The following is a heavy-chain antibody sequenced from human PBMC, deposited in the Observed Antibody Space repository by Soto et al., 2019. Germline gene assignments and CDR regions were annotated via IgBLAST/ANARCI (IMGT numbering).Heavy chain of an antibody. CDR3: GRGRSGQIVVFY. V-gene: IGHV1-2*02. J-gene: IGHJ4*02. D-gene: IGHD1-26*01. CDR2: IGPESGAT. Sequence: ASVKVSCKASGYTFTGHYIHWVRQAPEQGPEWMGEIGPESGATRYAQRFQGRVTMTRDMSITTVYMELNNLSPDDTAVYYCGRGRSGQIVVFYWGQGTPVTAPQ. CDR1: GYTFTGHY.